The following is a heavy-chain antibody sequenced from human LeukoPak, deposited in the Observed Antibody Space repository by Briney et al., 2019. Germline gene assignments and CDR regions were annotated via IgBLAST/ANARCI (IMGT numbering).Heavy chain of an antibody. CDR2: IFQSRET. D-gene: IGHD2-21*01. J-gene: IGHJ5*02. CDR1: GGSIISSNW. V-gene: IGHV4/OR15-8*02. Sequence: SGTLSLTCSVSGGSIISSNWWGWIRQPPGKGLEWIGEIFQSRETDYNPSLRSRVIISINKSKDQFSLQLNSVTAADTAIYYCARHFRLVVENWFDPWGQGTLVTVSS. CDR3: ARHFRLVVENWFDP.